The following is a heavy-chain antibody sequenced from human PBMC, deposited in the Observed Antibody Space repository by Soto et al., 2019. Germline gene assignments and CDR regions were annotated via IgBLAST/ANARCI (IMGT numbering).Heavy chain of an antibody. V-gene: IGHV3-23*01. D-gene: IGHD3-16*02. CDR3: ARELYNESPVDY. CDR1: GFTFSRNA. J-gene: IGHJ4*02. Sequence: GGSLRLSCAASGFTFSRNAMSWVRQAPGKGLEWVSVVSGSGSSTYYADSVKGRFTISRDNSKNTLYLQMNSLRAEDTAIYYCARELYNESPVDYWGQGTLVTVSS. CDR2: VSGSGSST.